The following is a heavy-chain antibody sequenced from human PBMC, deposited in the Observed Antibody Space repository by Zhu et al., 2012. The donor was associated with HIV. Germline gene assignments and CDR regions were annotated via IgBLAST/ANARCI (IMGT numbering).Heavy chain of an antibody. CDR2: INSDGSST. CDR3: ARAPPPGGYQRGNWFDP. V-gene: IGHV3-74*01. CDR1: GFTFSSYW. Sequence: EVQLVESGGGLVQPGGSLRLSCAASGFTFSSYWMHWVRQAPGKGLVWVSRINSDGSSTSYADSVKGRFTISRDNAKNTLYLQMNSLRAEDTAVYYCARAPPPGGYQRGNWFDPWGPGNPGHRLL. D-gene: IGHD1-26*01. J-gene: IGHJ5*02.